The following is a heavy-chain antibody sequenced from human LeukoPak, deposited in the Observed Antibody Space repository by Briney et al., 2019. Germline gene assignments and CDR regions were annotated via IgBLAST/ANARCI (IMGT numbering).Heavy chain of an antibody. V-gene: IGHV3-74*01. Sequence: PGGSLRLXCAASGFTFSSYSMNWGRQAPGKGLEWVSRINSDGSSTSYADSVKGRFTISRDNAKNTLYLQMNSLRAEDTVVYYCAQDSSGFDYWGQGTLVTVSS. CDR3: AQDSSGFDY. CDR1: GFTFSSYS. CDR2: INSDGSST. J-gene: IGHJ4*02. D-gene: IGHD6-19*01.